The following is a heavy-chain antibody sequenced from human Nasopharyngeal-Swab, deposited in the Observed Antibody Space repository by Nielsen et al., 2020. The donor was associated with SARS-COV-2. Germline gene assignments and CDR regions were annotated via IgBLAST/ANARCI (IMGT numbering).Heavy chain of an antibody. V-gene: IGHV4-31*03. Sequence: SETLSPPCTLPGGSISSGGYYWSWSRQHPGKGREWIGYIYDSGSTYYNPSLKSRVTISVDTSKNQFSLKLSSVTAADTAVYYCAGGVLRAAGPRGYYYYYYMDVWGKGTTVTVSS. J-gene: IGHJ6*03. CDR3: AGGVLRAAGPRGYYYYYYMDV. D-gene: IGHD2-15*01. CDR2: IYDSGST. CDR1: GGSISSGGYY.